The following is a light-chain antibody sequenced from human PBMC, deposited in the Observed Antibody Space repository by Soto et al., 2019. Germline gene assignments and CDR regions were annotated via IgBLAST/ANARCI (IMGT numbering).Light chain of an antibody. Sequence: DIQMTQSPSSLSASVGDIVAITCRSSQSISSYLNWYQQKPGKAPKLLIYAASSLQSGVPSRFSGSGSGTDFPLTISSLQPEDFATYYCQQSYSTPRTFGQGTKVDIK. CDR1: QSISSY. CDR2: AAS. CDR3: QQSYSTPRT. J-gene: IGKJ1*01. V-gene: IGKV1-39*01.